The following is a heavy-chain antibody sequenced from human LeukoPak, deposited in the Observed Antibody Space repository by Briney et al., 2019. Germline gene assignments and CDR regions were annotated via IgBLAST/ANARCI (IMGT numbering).Heavy chain of an antibody. J-gene: IGHJ4*02. CDR3: ATQRGSYLWGTDFDY. CDR1: GYTFTGYY. Sequence: ASVKVSCKASGYTFTGYYMHWVRQAPGQGLEWMGWINPNSGGTNYAQKFQGRVTMTRDTSIRTAYMELTRLRSDDTAVYYCATQRGSYLWGTDFDYWGQGTLDTVSS. V-gene: IGHV1-2*02. CDR2: INPNSGGT. D-gene: IGHD3-16*01.